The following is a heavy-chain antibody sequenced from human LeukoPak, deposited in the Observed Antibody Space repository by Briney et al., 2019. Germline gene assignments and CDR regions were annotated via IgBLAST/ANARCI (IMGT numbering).Heavy chain of an antibody. CDR1: GFTFSSYE. D-gene: IGHD7-27*01. CDR3: ARGGNWGSFDAFDI. CDR2: ISSSGSTI. J-gene: IGHJ3*02. Sequence: GGSLRLSCAASGFTFSSYERNWVRQAPGKGLEWVSYISSSGSTIYYADSVKGRFTISRDNAKNSLYLQMNSLRAEDTAVYFCARGGNWGSFDAFDIWGQGTMVTVAP. V-gene: IGHV3-48*03.